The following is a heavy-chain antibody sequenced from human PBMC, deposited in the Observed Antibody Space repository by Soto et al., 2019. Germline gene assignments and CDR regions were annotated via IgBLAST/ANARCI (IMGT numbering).Heavy chain of an antibody. CDR3: AVAGRLDSSSWRGGFDY. Sequence: QVQLVESGGGVVQPGRSLRLSCAASGFTFSSYAMHWVRQAPGKGLEWVAVISYDGSNKYYADSVKGRFTISRDNSKNTLYLQMNSLRAEDTAVYYCAVAGRLDSSSWRGGFDYWGQGTLVTVSS. CDR1: GFTFSSYA. V-gene: IGHV3-30-3*01. CDR2: ISYDGSNK. J-gene: IGHJ4*02. D-gene: IGHD6-13*01.